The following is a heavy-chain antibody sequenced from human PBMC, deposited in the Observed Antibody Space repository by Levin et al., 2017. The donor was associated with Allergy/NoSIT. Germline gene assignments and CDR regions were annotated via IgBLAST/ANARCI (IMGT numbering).Heavy chain of an antibody. J-gene: IGHJ4*02. CDR3: VKDHSIVVIPGAFDS. CDR2: ISNNGGDI. CDR1: GFRFGSYV. D-gene: IGHD2-2*01. V-gene: IGHV3-64D*06. Sequence: QSGGSLRLSCSASGFRFGSYVMHWVRQAPGRGLEYVSAISNNGGDIYYADSVRGRFTISRDNSKNILYLQMSSLRREDTAVYFCVKDHSIVVIPGAFDSWGQGTRVTVSS.